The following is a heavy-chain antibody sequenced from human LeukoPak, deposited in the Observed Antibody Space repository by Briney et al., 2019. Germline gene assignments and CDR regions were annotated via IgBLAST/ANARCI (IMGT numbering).Heavy chain of an antibody. V-gene: IGHV4-4*07. J-gene: IGHJ5*02. D-gene: IGHD4-17*01. CDR1: DDSIGSYY. Sequence: SETLSLTCTVSDDSIGSYYWNWIRQPAGKGLEWIGRIYISGTTNYNAALKSRVTMSVDTSRNQFSLKLSSVTAADTAVYYCARANLLDYGDYLNWFDPWGQGTLVTVSS. CDR3: ARANLLDYGDYLNWFDP. CDR2: IYISGTT.